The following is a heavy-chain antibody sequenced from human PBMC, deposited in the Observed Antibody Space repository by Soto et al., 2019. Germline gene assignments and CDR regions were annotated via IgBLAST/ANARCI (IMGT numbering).Heavy chain of an antibody. D-gene: IGHD4-4*01. V-gene: IGHV1-46*01. CDR1: GYTFRTYY. Sequence: ASVKVSCKASGYTFRTYYMHWVRQAPGQGYEWMGIINPSGGSTTYAQKFQGRVTMTRDTSTTTVYMELSSLKSEDTAVYYCARYDYNGYYFDYWGQGTLVTVS. CDR2: INPSGGST. J-gene: IGHJ4*02. CDR3: ARYDYNGYYFDY.